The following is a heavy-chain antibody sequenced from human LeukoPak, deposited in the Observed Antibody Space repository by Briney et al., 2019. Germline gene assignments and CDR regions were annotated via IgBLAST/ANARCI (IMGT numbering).Heavy chain of an antibody. J-gene: IGHJ5*02. D-gene: IGHD3-9*01. Sequence: PSETLSLTCGVSGYSISSGYFWVWIRQPPGKGLEWIGSVYHTGAIYYNPSLRSPVTISVDTSNNQFSLELNSVTAADTAVYYCARDLGLTISANWFDPWGQGTLVTVSS. CDR2: VYHTGAI. V-gene: IGHV4-38-2*02. CDR1: GYSISSGYF. CDR3: ARDLGLTISANWFDP.